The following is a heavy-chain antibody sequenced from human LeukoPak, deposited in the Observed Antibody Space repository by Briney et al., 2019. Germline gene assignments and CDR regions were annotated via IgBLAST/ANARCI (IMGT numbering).Heavy chain of an antibody. CDR2: INSDGSST. J-gene: IGHJ2*01. CDR3: ARGKAGVDTNWYFDL. D-gene: IGHD3-10*01. V-gene: IGHV3-74*03. CDR1: GFTFSSSW. Sequence: GGSLRLSCAASGFTFSSSWMHWVRQAPGKGLVWVSRINSDGSSTTYADSVKGRFTISRDNAKNTLYLQMNSLRAEDTTVYYCARGKAGVDTNWYFDLWGRGTLVTVSS.